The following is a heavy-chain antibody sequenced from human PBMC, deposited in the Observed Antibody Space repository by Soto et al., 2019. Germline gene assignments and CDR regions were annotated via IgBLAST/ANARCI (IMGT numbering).Heavy chain of an antibody. CDR1: GYSFTSYW. J-gene: IGHJ4*02. Sequence: GESLKISCKASGYSFTSYWIGWVRQMSGKGLEWMAIVNPADSDTRYSPSFQGQVTVSADKSIGTAYLQWGSLKASDTAMYYCVRPDSSGFYSHWGQGTPVTVSS. CDR2: VNPADSDT. V-gene: IGHV5-51*01. CDR3: VRPDSSGFYSH. D-gene: IGHD3-22*01.